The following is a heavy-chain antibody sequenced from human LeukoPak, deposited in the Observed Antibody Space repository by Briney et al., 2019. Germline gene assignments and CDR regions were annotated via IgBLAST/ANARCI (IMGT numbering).Heavy chain of an antibody. CDR1: DFSVNNNY. Sequence: GGSLRLSCAASDFSVNNNYVAWVRQAPGKGLEWVSCMDNFGIKRYADSVQGRFTVSRDSARDMVFLQMNSLRVEDTAVYYCAGGKYYGLGTRPGYLGYWGLGTMVTVSS. V-gene: IGHV3-53*01. CDR3: AGGKYYGLGTRPGYLGY. D-gene: IGHD3-10*01. J-gene: IGHJ4*02. CDR2: MDNFGIK.